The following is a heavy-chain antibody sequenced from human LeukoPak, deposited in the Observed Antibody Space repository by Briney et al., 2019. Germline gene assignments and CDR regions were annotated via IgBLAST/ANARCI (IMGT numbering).Heavy chain of an antibody. J-gene: IGHJ5*02. CDR2: INHSGST. D-gene: IGHD1-14*01. Sequence: PSETLSPTCAVYGGSFSGYYWSWIRQPPGKGLEWIGEINHSGSTNYNPSLKSRVTISVDTSKDQFSLKLSPVTAADTAVYYCARGQGSHHQNNWFDPWGQGTLVTVSS. CDR3: ARGQGSHHQNNWFDP. V-gene: IGHV4-34*01. CDR1: GGSFSGYY.